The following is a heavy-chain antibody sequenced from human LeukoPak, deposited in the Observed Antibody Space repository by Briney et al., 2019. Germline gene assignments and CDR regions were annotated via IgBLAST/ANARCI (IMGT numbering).Heavy chain of an antibody. D-gene: IGHD3-10*01. CDR1: GYSISSGYY. Sequence: SETLSLTCTVSGYSISSGYYWGWIRQPPGKGLEWIGSIYHSGSTYYNPSLKSRVTISVDTSKNQFSLKLSSVTAADTAVYYCARRRITMVRGVIGWFDPWGQGTLVTVSS. CDR2: IYHSGST. V-gene: IGHV4-38-2*02. J-gene: IGHJ5*02. CDR3: ARRRITMVRGVIGWFDP.